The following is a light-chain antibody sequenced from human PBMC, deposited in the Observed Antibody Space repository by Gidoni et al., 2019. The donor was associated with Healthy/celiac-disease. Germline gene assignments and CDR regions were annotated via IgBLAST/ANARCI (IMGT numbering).Light chain of an antibody. V-gene: IGKV3-20*01. CDR1: QSVSSSY. J-gene: IGKJ2*03. CDR3: QQYGSSPQS. Sequence: ESVLTQSPGTLSLSPGERATLSCRASQSVSSSYVAWYQQKPGQAPRLLIYGASSRATGIPDRFSGSGSGTDFTLTISRLEPEDFAVYYCQQYGSSPQSFGQGTKLEIK. CDR2: GAS.